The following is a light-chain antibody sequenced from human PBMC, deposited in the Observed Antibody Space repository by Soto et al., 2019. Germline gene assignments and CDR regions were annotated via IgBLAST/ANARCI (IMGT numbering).Light chain of an antibody. CDR2: WAS. CDR1: QSVYSFNNKIF. J-gene: IGKJ2*01. Sequence: DIVMTQSPDSLAVSLGERATINCKSSQSVYSFNNKIFLAWYQQKPGQPPKVLIYWASTRASGVPDRFSGSGSGTDFTLTISSLQAEDVAVYYCQQYYSTPPMYTFGQGTKVEIK. CDR3: QQYYSTPPMYT. V-gene: IGKV4-1*01.